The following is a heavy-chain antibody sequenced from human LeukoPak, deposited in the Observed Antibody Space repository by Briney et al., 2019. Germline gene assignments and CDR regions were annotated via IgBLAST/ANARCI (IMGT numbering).Heavy chain of an antibody. Sequence: TSETLSLTCAVSGGSISNYYWTWVRQPPGKGLEWPGFIYNAATTNYNPSLKSRVTISVDTSKNQFSLRLSSVTAADTAIYYCARVTTAWYVIGYWGQGALVTVSS. J-gene: IGHJ4*02. CDR1: GGSISNYY. D-gene: IGHD6-13*01. V-gene: IGHV4-4*08. CDR2: IYNAATT. CDR3: ARVTTAWYVIGY.